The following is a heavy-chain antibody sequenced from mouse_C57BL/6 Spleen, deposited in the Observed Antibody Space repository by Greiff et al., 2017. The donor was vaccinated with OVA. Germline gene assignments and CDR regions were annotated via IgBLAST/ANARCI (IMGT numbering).Heavy chain of an antibody. Sequence: QVQLQQSGAELVRPGTSVKVSCKASGYAFTNYLIEWVKQRPGQGLEWIGVINPGSGGTNYNEKFKGKATLTADKSSSTAYMQLSSLTSEDSAVYFCARSRGLYYGNYDYAMDYWGQGTSVTVSS. CDR1: GYAFTNYL. CDR2: INPGSGGT. D-gene: IGHD2-1*01. CDR3: ARSRGLYYGNYDYAMDY. J-gene: IGHJ4*01. V-gene: IGHV1-54*01.